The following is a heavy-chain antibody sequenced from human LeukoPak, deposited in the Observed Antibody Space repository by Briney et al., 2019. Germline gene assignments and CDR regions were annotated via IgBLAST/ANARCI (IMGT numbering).Heavy chain of an antibody. J-gene: IGHJ4*02. V-gene: IGHV4-4*02. CDR1: GGSISSSNW. CDR3: ARYRGGSGYHFDY. Sequence: SGTLSLTCAVSGGSISSSNWWNWVRQSPGRGLEWIGEIYHSGSTNYNPSLKSRVTISLDKSKNQFSLKLTSVTAADTAVYYCARYRGGSGYHFDYWGQGTLVTVSS. CDR2: IYHSGST. D-gene: IGHD5-12*01.